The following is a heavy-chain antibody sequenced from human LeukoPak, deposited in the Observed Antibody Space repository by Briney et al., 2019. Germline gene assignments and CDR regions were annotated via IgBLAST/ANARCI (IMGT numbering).Heavy chain of an antibody. CDR2: INWNGAST. J-gene: IGHJ6*04. D-gene: IGHD2-2*01. V-gene: IGHV3-20*04. CDR1: GFSFDDHA. Sequence: GGSLRLSCDASGFSFDDHATNWVRQGPRKGLEWISVINWNGASTDYADSVKGRFIISRDNAQNSVHLQMNSLRAEDTAVYYCATRYCSIAACRASSYKCMDDWGKGTTVIVSS. CDR3: ATRYCSIAACRASSYKCMDD.